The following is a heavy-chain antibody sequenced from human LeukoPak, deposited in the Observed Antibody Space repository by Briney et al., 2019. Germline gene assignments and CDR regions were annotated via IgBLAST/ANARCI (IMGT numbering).Heavy chain of an antibody. J-gene: IGHJ4*02. D-gene: IGHD3-10*01. CDR3: ARVQAVRGVILFGPFDY. Sequence: SVKVSCKASGGTFSSYAISWVRQAPGQGLEWMGGIIPIFGTANYAQKFQGRVTITADESTSTAYMELSSLRSEDTAVYYCARVQAVRGVILFGPFDYWGQGTLVTVSS. CDR1: GGTFSSYA. CDR2: IIPIFGTA. V-gene: IGHV1-69*13.